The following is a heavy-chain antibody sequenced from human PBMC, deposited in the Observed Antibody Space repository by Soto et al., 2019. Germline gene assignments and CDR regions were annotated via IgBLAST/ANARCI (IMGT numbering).Heavy chain of an antibody. CDR2: IYWDDDK. CDR3: AHRRPYSNSPEYFFDY. V-gene: IGHV2-5*02. J-gene: IGHJ4*02. D-gene: IGHD6-6*01. Sequence: QITLKESGPTLVKPTQTLTLTCTFSGFSLSTSGVDVGWIRQPRGKALEWLALIYWDDDKRYKPSLKSRLTITKGTSRNQVVLTMTNMDPLDTATYYCAHRRPYSNSPEYFFDYWGQGTLVTVSS. CDR1: GFSLSTSGVD.